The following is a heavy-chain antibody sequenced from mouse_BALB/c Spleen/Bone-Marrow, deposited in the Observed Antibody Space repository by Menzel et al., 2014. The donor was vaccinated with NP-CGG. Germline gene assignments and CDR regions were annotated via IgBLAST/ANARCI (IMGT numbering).Heavy chain of an antibody. J-gene: IGHJ3*01. Sequence: VQLQQSGPGLVQPSQSLSITCTVSGFSLTSYGVHWVRQSPGKGLEWLGVIWGGGSTDYNAAFISRLSISKDNSKSQVFFKMNSLQANDTAIYYCARNSGGFAYWGQGTLVTVSA. CDR2: IWGGGST. V-gene: IGHV2-2*02. CDR1: GFSLTSYG. CDR3: ARNSGGFAY.